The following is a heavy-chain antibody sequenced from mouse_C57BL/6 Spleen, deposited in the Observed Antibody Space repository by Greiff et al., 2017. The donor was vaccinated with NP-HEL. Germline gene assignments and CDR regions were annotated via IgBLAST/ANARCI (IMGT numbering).Heavy chain of an antibody. D-gene: IGHD1-1*01. CDR2: INPSTGGT. Sequence: EVQLQQSGPELVKPGASVKISCKASGYSFTGYYMNWVKQSPEKSLEWIGEINPSTGGTTYNQKFKAKATLTVDKSSSTAYMQLKSLTSEDSAVYYCARGGFTTVVASTNVWGTGTTVTVSS. J-gene: IGHJ1*03. CDR1: GYSFTGYY. V-gene: IGHV1-42*01. CDR3: ARGGFTTVVASTNV.